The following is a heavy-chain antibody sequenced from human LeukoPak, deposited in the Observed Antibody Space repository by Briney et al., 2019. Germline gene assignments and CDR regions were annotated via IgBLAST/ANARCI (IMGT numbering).Heavy chain of an antibody. CDR3: AKDPRRLRLGYFDY. CDR1: GFTFSSYA. J-gene: IGHJ4*02. V-gene: IGHV3-23*01. CDR2: ISGSGGST. D-gene: IGHD5-12*01. Sequence: PGASLRLSCAASGFTFSSYAMSWVRQAPGKGLEWVSAISGSGGSTYYADSVKGRFTISRDNSKNTLYLQMNSLRAEDTAVYYCAKDPRRLRLGYFDYWGQGTLVTVSS.